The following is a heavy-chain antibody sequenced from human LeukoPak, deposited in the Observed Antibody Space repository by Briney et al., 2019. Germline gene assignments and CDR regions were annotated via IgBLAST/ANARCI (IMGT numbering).Heavy chain of an antibody. V-gene: IGHV1-69*13. CDR1: GGTFSIYA. D-gene: IGHD3-22*01. J-gene: IGHJ4*02. Sequence: GASVKVSCKASGGTFSIYAISWVRQAPGQGLEWMGGIIPIFGTANYAQKFQGRVTITADESTSTAYMELSSLRSEDTAVYYCARGFLDYYDSSGSYYFDYWGQGTLVTVSS. CDR3: ARGFLDYYDSSGSYYFDY. CDR2: IIPIFGTA.